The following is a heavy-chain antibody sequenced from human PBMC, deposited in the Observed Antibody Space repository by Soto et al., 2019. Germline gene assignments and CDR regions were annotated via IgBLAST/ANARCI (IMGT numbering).Heavy chain of an antibody. CDR1: GFTFNTYS. CDR2: IWYDGTQK. V-gene: IGHV3-33*01. D-gene: IGHD4-17*01. J-gene: IGHJ4*02. Sequence: GGSLRLSCEASGFTFNTYSMHWVRQPPCKGLEWLAAIWYDGTQKYYADSVKGRFIISRDNSKKTLYLEMNSLRAEDTAVYYCARAGGTTVPGLCHFDSWGREPWSPSPQ. CDR3: ARAGGTTVPGLCHFDS.